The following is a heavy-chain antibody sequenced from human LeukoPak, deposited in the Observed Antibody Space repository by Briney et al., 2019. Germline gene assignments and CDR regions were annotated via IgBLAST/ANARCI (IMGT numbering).Heavy chain of an antibody. CDR3: ASQPAAVNNWFDP. Sequence: GASVKVSCKASRVTFSSYALSWVRQAPGQGLEWMGGTIPIFGTANYAQRFQGRVTITADKSTSTAYMELSSLRSEDTAVYYCASQPAAVNNWFDPWGQGTLVTVSS. CDR1: RVTFSSYA. J-gene: IGHJ5*02. V-gene: IGHV1-69*06. D-gene: IGHD2-2*01. CDR2: TIPIFGTA.